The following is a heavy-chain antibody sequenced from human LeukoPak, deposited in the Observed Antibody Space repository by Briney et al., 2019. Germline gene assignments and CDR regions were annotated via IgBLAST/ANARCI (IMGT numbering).Heavy chain of an antibody. V-gene: IGHV3-23*01. Sequence: GGSLRLSCAASGFTFSSFAMTWVRQAPGKGLEWVSSFSASAGSTYYADSVKSRFTISRDNSKNTLFLQTNSLRAEDTAIYYCAKARVARAYYNSRGYYNFDYWGQGTLVTVSS. CDR1: GFTFSSFA. CDR3: AKARVARAYYNSRGYYNFDY. D-gene: IGHD3-22*01. CDR2: FSASAGST. J-gene: IGHJ4*02.